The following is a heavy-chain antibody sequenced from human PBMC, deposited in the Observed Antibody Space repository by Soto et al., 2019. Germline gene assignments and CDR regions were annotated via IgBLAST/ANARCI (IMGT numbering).Heavy chain of an antibody. J-gene: IGHJ4*02. Sequence: QVQLVESGGGVVQPGGSLRLSCAASGFIFSSYGMQWVRQSPGEGLEWVATTANDGSAQYYADSVKGRFTISRDNSKNTLFLQMESLRPGDTGVYYCAKSSGGSSWYPPDHWGQGTLVTVSS. D-gene: IGHD6-13*01. V-gene: IGHV3-30*18. CDR3: AKSSGGSSWYPPDH. CDR2: TANDGSAQ. CDR1: GFIFSSYG.